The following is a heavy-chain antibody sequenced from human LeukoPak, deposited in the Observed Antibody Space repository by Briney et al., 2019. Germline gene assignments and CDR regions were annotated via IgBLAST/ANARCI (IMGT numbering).Heavy chain of an antibody. J-gene: IGHJ4*02. Sequence: GGSLRLSCAASGFTFSSYAMSWVRQAPGKGLEWVSAISGSGGSTYYADSVKGRFTISRDNSKNTLYLQMNSLRAEDTAVYYCAKELGYCSSTSCSGGYFDYWGQRTLVTVSS. CDR2: ISGSGGST. CDR3: AKELGYCSSTSCSGGYFDY. D-gene: IGHD2-2*01. CDR1: GFTFSSYA. V-gene: IGHV3-23*01.